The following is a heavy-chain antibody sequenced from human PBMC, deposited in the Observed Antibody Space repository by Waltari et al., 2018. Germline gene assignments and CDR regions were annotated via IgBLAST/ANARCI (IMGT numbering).Heavy chain of an antibody. Sequence: EVQLVESGGGLVKPGGSLRLSCAASGFTFSSYSMNWVRQAPGKGLEWVSSISSSSSYIYYADSVKGRFDISRDNSRNTLYLQMDSLRAEDTAVYFCARDQYGESFYYAMNVWGQGTAVTVSS. CDR2: ISSSSSYI. CDR1: GFTFSSYS. J-gene: IGHJ6*02. D-gene: IGHD1-26*01. CDR3: ARDQYGESFYYAMNV. V-gene: IGHV3-21*01.